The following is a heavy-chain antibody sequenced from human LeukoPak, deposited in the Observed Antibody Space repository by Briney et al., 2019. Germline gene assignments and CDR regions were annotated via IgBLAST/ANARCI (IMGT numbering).Heavy chain of an antibody. CDR1: GFTFDDYT. CDR3: ARGDCSSTSCYPYYYYGMGV. CDR2: ISWDGGST. V-gene: IGHV3-43*01. J-gene: IGHJ6*02. D-gene: IGHD2-2*01. Sequence: GGSLRLSCAASGFTFDDYTMHWVRHAPGKGLEWVSLISWDGGSTYYADSVKGRFTISRDNSKNSLYLQMNSLRTEDTALYYCARGDCSSTSCYPYYYYGMGVWGQGTTVTVSS.